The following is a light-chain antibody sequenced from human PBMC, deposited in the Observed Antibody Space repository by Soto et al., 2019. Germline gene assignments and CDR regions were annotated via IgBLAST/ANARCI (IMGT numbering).Light chain of an antibody. CDR3: RAYSARSTLV. CDR2: EVL. Sequence: QSVLTQPASVSGSAGQSITISCSGTMRDVGAYNLVSWYQQHPGTAPKLIMYEVLNRPSGIYSRCSGSRSANTAYRTISGLQSEDEGDYYCRAYSARSTLVFGGGTKVTVL. V-gene: IGLV2-14*01. J-gene: IGLJ3*02. CDR1: MRDVGAYNL.